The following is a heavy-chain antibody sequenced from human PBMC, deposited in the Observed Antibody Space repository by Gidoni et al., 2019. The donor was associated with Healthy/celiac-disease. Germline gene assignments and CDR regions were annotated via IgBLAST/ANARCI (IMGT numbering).Heavy chain of an antibody. V-gene: IGHV4-39*01. J-gene: IGHJ6*02. CDR3: ASPKAVTTASYGMDV. CDR1: GGPISSSSYY. CDR2: IYYSGST. D-gene: IGHD4-4*01. Sequence: LQLQESGPGLVKPSETLSLTCTVSGGPISSSSYYWGWIRQPPGKGLEWIGSIYYSGSTYYNPALKSRVTISVDTSKNQFSLKLSSVTAADTAVYYCASPKAVTTASYGMDVWGQGTTVTVSS.